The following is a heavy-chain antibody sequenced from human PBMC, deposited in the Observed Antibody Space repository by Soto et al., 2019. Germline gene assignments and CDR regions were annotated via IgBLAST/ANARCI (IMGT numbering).Heavy chain of an antibody. D-gene: IGHD1-26*01. V-gene: IGHV1-46*01. Sequence: QVQLVQSGAEVKEPGAPVKLSCSASGYTFTSYYMHWVRQAPGQGLEWMGVINPLRGSASYAQNFQYRVTMTRDTSTATAYMELRSLGSDDTAIYYCTRDVETSGSNGGDYWGQGTLVIVSA. CDR3: TRDVETSGSNGGDY. J-gene: IGHJ4*02. CDR1: GYTFTSYY. CDR2: INPLRGSA.